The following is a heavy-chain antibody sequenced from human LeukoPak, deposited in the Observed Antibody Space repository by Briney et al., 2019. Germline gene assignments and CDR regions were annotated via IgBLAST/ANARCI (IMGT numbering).Heavy chain of an antibody. CDR3: AKRLSSGSYFAAFDY. CDR2: ISGSGGTT. Sequence: GGSLRLSCVASGFTFSSYAMSWVRQAPGKGLEWVSTISGSGGTTYHADSVKGRFTISRNNSKNTLYVQMNSLRAEDTAIYYCAKRLSSGSYFAAFDYWGQGTLVTVSS. D-gene: IGHD1-26*01. CDR1: GFTFSSYA. V-gene: IGHV3-23*01. J-gene: IGHJ4*02.